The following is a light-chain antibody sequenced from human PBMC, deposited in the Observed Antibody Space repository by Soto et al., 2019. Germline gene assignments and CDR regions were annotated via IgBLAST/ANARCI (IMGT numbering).Light chain of an antibody. CDR1: QFIPIH. Sequence: EIVLTQSPGTLSLSPGERATRSCRASQFIPIHLAWYQQKPGQPPRLLIYDAFNRAAGIPDGFSGSGSGTDFTLTISRLEPEDFAVYYCQQYGSSGTFGQGTKVDIK. CDR3: QQYGSSGT. V-gene: IGKV3-20*01. CDR2: DAF. J-gene: IGKJ1*01.